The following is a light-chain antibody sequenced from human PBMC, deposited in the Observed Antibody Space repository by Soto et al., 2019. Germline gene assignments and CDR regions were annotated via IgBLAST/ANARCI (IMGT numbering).Light chain of an antibody. CDR3: SSFTSSSTYV. J-gene: IGLJ1*01. CDR2: DVT. V-gene: IGLV2-14*03. CDR1: SSDVGAYKF. Sequence: QSVLTQPASVSGSPGQSITISCTGTSSDVGAYKFVSWYQHHPGKAPKLIIYDVTTRPSGVSNRFSGSKSGDTASLTISGLQSEDEDDYYCSSFTSSSTYVFGTGTKVTVL.